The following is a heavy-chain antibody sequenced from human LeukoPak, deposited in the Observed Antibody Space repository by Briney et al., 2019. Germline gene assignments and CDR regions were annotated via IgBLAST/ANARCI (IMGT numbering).Heavy chain of an antibody. Sequence: SETLSLTCAVYGGSFSGYYWSWIRQPPGKGLEWIGEINHSGSTNYNPSLKSRVTISVDTSKNQFPLKLSSVTAADTAVYYCARGVLGVDIWGQGTMVTVSS. CDR3: ARGVLGVDI. V-gene: IGHV4-34*01. D-gene: IGHD6-6*01. CDR1: GGSFSGYY. CDR2: INHSGST. J-gene: IGHJ3*02.